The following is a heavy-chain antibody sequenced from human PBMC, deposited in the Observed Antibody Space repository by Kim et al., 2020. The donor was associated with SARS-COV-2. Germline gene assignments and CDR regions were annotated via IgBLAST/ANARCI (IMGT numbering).Heavy chain of an antibody. Sequence: GLTSYAQTFQGRVTMTWDTSIRTAYMELSSLRSEDTAVYYCARGVGAVGAYWGQGTLVTVSS. CDR2: GLT. CDR3: ARGVGAVGAY. J-gene: IGHJ4*02. V-gene: IGHV1-8*01. D-gene: IGHD1-26*01.